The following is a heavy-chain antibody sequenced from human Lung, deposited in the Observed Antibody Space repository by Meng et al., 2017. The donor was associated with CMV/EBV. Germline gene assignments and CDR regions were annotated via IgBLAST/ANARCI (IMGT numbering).Heavy chain of an antibody. J-gene: IGHJ4*02. V-gene: IGHV4-4*03. CDR1: GGSHSSSNW. Sequence: EAGPGRVEPPGPLPLPCAVAGGSHSSSNWWSWVRQPPGKGLEWIGEIYHSGSTNYNPSLKSRVTISVDKSKNQFSLKLSSVTAADTAVYYCARVVTALWGYYFDYWGQGTLVTVSS. CDR2: IYHSGST. D-gene: IGHD2-21*02. CDR3: ARVVTALWGYYFDY.